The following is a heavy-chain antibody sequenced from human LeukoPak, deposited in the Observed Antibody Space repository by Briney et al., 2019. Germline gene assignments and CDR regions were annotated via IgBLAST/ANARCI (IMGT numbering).Heavy chain of an antibody. J-gene: IGHJ4*02. D-gene: IGHD2-2*03. Sequence: GRSLGLSCAASGFTFSSYGMHWVRQAPGKGLEWVAFIRYDGSNKYYADSVKGRFTISRDNSKNTLYLQMNSLRAEDTAVYYCVGYCSSTSCSTFDYWGQGTLVTVSS. CDR3: VGYCSSTSCSTFDY. CDR1: GFTFSSYG. CDR2: IRYDGSNK. V-gene: IGHV3-30*02.